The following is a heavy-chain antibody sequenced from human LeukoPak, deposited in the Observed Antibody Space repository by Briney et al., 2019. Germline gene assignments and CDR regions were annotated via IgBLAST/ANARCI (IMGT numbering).Heavy chain of an antibody. J-gene: IGHJ4*02. D-gene: IGHD2/OR15-2a*01. V-gene: IGHV4-38-2*02. CDR3: ASGVRGYYFYDC. CDR1: GYSISSGYY. CDR2: IYHSGST. Sequence: SETLSLTCTVSGYSISSGYYWGWIRQPPGKGLEWIGSIYHSGSTYYNPSLKSRVTISVDTSKNQFSLKLSSVTAADTAVYYCASGVRGYYFYDCWGQGTLVTVSS.